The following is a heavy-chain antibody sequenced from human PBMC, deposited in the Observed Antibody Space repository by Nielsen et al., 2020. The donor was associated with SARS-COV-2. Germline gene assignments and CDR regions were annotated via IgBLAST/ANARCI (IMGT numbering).Heavy chain of an antibody. D-gene: IGHD3-10*01. CDR2: ISAYNGNT. CDR1: GYTFTSYG. J-gene: IGHJ4*02. V-gene: IGHV1-18*01. Sequence: ASVKVSCKASGYTFTSYGISWVRQAPGQGLEWMGWISAYNGNTNYAQKFQGRVTITADESTSTAYMELSSLRSEDTAVYYCASWFGEESFDYWGQGTLVTVSS. CDR3: ASWFGEESFDY.